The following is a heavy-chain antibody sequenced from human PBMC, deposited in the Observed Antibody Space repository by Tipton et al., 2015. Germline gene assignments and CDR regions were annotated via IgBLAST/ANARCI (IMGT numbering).Heavy chain of an antibody. D-gene: IGHD6-13*01. CDR3: ARAQGSAAPFDY. J-gene: IGHJ4*02. Sequence: TLSLTCDVSGYSISSGYYWGWIRQPPGKGLGWIGSLSYSGKTDYNPPLRSRVTISVDTSKNQFSLKLTSVTAADTAVYFCARAQGSAAPFDYWGQGTLVTVSS. CDR2: LSYSGKT. CDR1: GYSISSGYY. V-gene: IGHV4-38-2*01.